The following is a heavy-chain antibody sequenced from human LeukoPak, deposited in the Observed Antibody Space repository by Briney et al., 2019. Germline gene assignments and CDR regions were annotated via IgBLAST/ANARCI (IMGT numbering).Heavy chain of an antibody. V-gene: IGHV1-69*13. CDR1: GGTSSSYA. CDR3: ARDPGAFDI. J-gene: IGHJ3*02. Sequence: SVKVSCKASGGTSSSYAISWVRQAPGQGLEWIGGIIPIFGTANYAQKFQGRVTITADESTSTAYMELSSLRSEDTAVYYCARDPGAFDIWGQGTMVTVSS. CDR2: IIPIFGTA.